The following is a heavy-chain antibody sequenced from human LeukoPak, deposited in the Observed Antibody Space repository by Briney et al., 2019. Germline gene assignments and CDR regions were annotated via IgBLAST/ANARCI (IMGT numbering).Heavy chain of an antibody. J-gene: IGHJ6*03. Sequence: PGGSLRLCCAASGFTFSSYAMSWVRQAPGKGLEWVSAISGSGGSTYYADSVKGRFTISRDNSKNTLYLQMNSLRAEDTAVYYCAKGSWEGYYYMDVWGKGTTVTVSS. CDR1: GFTFSSYA. CDR2: ISGSGGST. CDR3: AKGSWEGYYYMDV. V-gene: IGHV3-23*01. D-gene: IGHD1-26*01.